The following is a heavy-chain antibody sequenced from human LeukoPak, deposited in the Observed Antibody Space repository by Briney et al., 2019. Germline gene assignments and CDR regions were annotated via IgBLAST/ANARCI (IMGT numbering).Heavy chain of an antibody. J-gene: IGHJ1*01. CDR2: IHYSGST. CDR1: GGPISSSSYY. D-gene: IGHD3-22*01. Sequence: PSETLSLTCTVSGGPISSSSYYWGWIRQPPGKGLEWIGSIHYSGSTYYNPSLKSRVTISVDTSKNQFSLKLSSVTATDTAVYFCASPRGDDSGGYYTWYFHHWGQGILVTVSS. V-gene: IGHV4-39*07. CDR3: ASPRGDDSGGYYTWYFHH.